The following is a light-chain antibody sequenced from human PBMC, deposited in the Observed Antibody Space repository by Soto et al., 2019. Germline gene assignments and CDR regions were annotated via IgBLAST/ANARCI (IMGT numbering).Light chain of an antibody. CDR1: QRVASN. CDR3: QQYNNWPRT. V-gene: IGKV3-15*01. Sequence: EIVMTQSPATLTVSTGDRATLSCRASQRVASNLAWYQQKPGQAPRLLIYGASTRASGIPARFSGSGSGTEFTLAISSLQSEDFAVYYCQQYNNWPRTFGQGTKVDIK. J-gene: IGKJ1*01. CDR2: GAS.